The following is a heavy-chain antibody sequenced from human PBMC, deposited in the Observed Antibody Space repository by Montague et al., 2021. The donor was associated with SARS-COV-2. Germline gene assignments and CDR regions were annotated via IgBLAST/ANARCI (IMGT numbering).Heavy chain of an antibody. V-gene: IGHV3-9*01. D-gene: IGHD6-13*01. Sequence: SLRLSCAASGFTFDDYAMHWVRQAPGKGLEWVSGISWNSGSIGYADSVKGRFTISRDNAKNSLYLQMNSLRAEDTALYYCAKDGSSGWYGWFDPWGQGTLVTVSS. CDR3: AKDGSSGWYGWFDP. J-gene: IGHJ5*02. CDR1: GFTFDDYA. CDR2: ISWNSGSI.